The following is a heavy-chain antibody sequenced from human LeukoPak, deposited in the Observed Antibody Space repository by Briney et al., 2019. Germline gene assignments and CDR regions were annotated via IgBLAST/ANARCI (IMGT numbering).Heavy chain of an antibody. D-gene: IGHD2-15*01. J-gene: IGHJ3*02. V-gene: IGHV3-21*01. CDR2: ISSSSSYI. CDR3: ARVIFGHGVVVAAKPWLAFDI. CDR1: GFTFSSYS. Sequence: GGSLRLSCAASGFTFSSYSMNWVRQAPGKGLEWVSSISSSSSYIYYADSVKGRFTIPRDNAKNSLYLQMNSLRAEDTAVYYCARVIFGHGVVVAAKPWLAFDIWGQGTMVTVSS.